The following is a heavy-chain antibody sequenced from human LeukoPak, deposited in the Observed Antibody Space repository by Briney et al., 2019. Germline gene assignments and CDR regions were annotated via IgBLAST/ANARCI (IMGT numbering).Heavy chain of an antibody. CDR3: ARDRGWLQFDY. V-gene: IGHV1-69*04. D-gene: IGHD5-24*01. CDR1: GGSFSSCT. CDR2: IIPILGIA. Sequence: AVKVSCKASGGSFSSCTISWVRQPPGPGLEWMGRIIPILGIANYAQKFQGRVTITADKSTSTAYMELSSLRAEDTAVYYCARDRGWLQFDYWGQGTLVTVSS. J-gene: IGHJ4*02.